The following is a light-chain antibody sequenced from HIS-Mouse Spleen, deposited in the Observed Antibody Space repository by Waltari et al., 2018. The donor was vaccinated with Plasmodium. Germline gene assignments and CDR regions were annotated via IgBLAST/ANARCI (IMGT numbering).Light chain of an antibody. CDR3: QQYNNWPRGT. CDR1: QSVSSN. Sequence: EIVMTQSPATLSVSPGERATLSCRVSQSVSSNLAWYQQKPGQAPRLLIYGASTRATGIPVRFSGSGSGTEFTLTISSMQSEDFAVYYCQQYNNWPRGTFGQGTKVEIK. V-gene: IGKV3-15*01. CDR2: GAS. J-gene: IGKJ1*01.